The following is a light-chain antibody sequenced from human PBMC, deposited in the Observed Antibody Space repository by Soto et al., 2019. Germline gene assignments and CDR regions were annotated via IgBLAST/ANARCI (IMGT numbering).Light chain of an antibody. V-gene: IGKV1-12*01. J-gene: IGKJ4*01. CDR3: QQENSFPLT. Sequence: DIQMTQSPSLVSASVGDRVTITCRASQAIGYWLAWYQQKPGKAPKLLIYPASNLQSGVPSRFSGSGSGTDFTLTISSLQPEDFAIYYCQQENSFPLTFGGGTKVEIK. CDR1: QAIGYW. CDR2: PAS.